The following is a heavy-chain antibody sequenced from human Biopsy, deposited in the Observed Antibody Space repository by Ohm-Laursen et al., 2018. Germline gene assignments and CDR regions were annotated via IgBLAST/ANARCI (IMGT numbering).Heavy chain of an antibody. V-gene: IGHV2-70*11. CDR3: ARTPILIVSAGLVYRHRRHLQGMDV. CDR1: GFSLSARRMC. Sequence: TQTLTLTRSFSGFSLSARRMCVSWIRQAPGKALEWLARVDWDDYKDYSASLQTKLSISKDTSNDQVVLTVNNVDPADTATYYCARTPILIVSAGLVYRHRRHLQGMDVWGQGIAVTVS. J-gene: IGHJ6*02. CDR2: VDWDDYK. D-gene: IGHD6-13*01.